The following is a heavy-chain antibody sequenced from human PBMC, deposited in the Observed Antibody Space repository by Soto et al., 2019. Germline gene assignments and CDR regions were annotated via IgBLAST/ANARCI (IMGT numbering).Heavy chain of an antibody. D-gene: IGHD5-18*01. CDR3: ARTTAMAPGDFDY. J-gene: IGHJ4*02. CDR2: IIPILGIA. CDR1: GGTFSSYT. Sequence: SVKVSCKASGGTFSSYTISWVRQAPGQGLEWMGRIIPILGIANYAQKFQGRVTITADKSTSTAYMELSSLRSEDTAVYYCARTTAMAPGDFDYWGQGTLVTVSS. V-gene: IGHV1-69*02.